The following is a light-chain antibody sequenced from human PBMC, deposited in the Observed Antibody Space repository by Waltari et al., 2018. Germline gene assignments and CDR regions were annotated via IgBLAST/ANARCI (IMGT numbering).Light chain of an antibody. CDR1: QSISSY. V-gene: IGKV1-39*01. Sequence: DIQMTQYPSSLSASVGDRVTITCRASQSISSYLNWYQQKPGKAPKLLIYAASSLQSGVPSRFSGSGSGTDFTLTISSLQPEDFATYYCQQSYSTLERTFGQGTKVEIK. J-gene: IGKJ1*01. CDR3: QQSYSTLERT. CDR2: AAS.